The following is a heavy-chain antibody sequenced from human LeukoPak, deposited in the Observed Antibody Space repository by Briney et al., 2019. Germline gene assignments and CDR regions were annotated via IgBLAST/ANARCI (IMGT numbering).Heavy chain of an antibody. J-gene: IGHJ4*02. CDR3: AKDFDSSGYFPDY. CDR2: ISYDGSNK. D-gene: IGHD3-22*01. CDR1: GFTFSSYG. Sequence: PGGSLRLSCAASGFTFSSYGIHWVRQAPGKGLEWVAVISYDGSNKYYADSVKGRFTISRDNSKNTLYLQMNSLRAEDTAVYYCAKDFDSSGYFPDYWGQGTLVTVSS. V-gene: IGHV3-30*18.